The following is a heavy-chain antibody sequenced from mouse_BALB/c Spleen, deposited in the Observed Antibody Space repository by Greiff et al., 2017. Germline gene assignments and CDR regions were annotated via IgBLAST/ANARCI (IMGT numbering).Heavy chain of an antibody. Sequence: EVQLHQSGAELVKPGASVKLSCTASGFNIKDTYMHWVKQRPEQGLEWIGRIDPANGNTKYDPKFQGKATITADTSSNTAYLQLSSLTSEDTAVYYCARSPYDLKGDYWGQGTTLTVSS. CDR2: IDPANGNT. D-gene: IGHD2-4*01. CDR3: ARSPYDLKGDY. CDR1: GFNIKDTY. J-gene: IGHJ2*01. V-gene: IGHV14-3*02.